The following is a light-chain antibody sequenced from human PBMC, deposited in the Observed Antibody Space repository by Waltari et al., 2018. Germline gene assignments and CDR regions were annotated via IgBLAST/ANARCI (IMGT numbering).Light chain of an antibody. CDR3: QQFFSAGDT. CDR1: QTLFNTAINRNH. CDR2: WAS. J-gene: IGKJ3*01. Sequence: DIVLTQSPDSLTVSLGERATISCKSSQTLFNTAINRNHLAWYQQKAGQPPKLLIYWASTRESGVPYRFSGSGSGTDFTLTISSLQAEDVAVYYCQQFFSAGDTFGPGTKVEI. V-gene: IGKV4-1*01.